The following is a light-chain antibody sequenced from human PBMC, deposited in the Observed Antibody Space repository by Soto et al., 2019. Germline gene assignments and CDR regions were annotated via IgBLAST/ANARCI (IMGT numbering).Light chain of an antibody. CDR3: QPFMTYRLS. J-gene: IGKJ4*01. Sequence: AIQLTQAPSSLSASVGARVTITCRASQGINTALASYQQKPGKVPQLLIYDASSLQSGVPSRFSGSGSGTDFTLTISTLQPDDFATYYCQPFMTYRLSFGGATQVAIK. CDR1: QGINTA. V-gene: IGKV1-13*02. CDR2: DAS.